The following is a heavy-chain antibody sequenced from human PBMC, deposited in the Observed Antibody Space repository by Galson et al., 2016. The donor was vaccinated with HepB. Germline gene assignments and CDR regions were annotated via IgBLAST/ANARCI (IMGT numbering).Heavy chain of an antibody. V-gene: IGHV4-34*01. CDR1: GASLSDYY. D-gene: IGHD3-3*01. Sequence: SETLSLTCAVYGASLSDYYWSWMRQAPGKGLEWIGEVNHRGGTNYNPSLGSRVTISVDTSKSQFSLKVTSVIAADTAVYYCAATFFKFDPWGQGTLVFVSS. J-gene: IGHJ5*02. CDR3: AATFFKFDP. CDR2: VNHRGGT.